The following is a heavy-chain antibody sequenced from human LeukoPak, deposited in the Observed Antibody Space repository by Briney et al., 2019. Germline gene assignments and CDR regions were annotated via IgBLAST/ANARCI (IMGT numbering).Heavy chain of an antibody. D-gene: IGHD2-21*01. CDR3: VRVALTYYYDY. CDR2: ISSLSGTI. J-gene: IGHJ4*02. V-gene: IGHV3-48*01. Sequence: PGGSLRLSCAASGFTFSSYSMNWVRQAPGEGLEWVSYISSLSGTIYYADSVKGRFTISRDNAKNSLYLQMNSLKAEDTAVYFCVRVALTYYYDYWGQGTLVTVSS. CDR1: GFTFSSYS.